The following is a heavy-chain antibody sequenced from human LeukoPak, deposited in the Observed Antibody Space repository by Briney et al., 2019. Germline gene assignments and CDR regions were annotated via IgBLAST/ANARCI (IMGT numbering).Heavy chain of an antibody. D-gene: IGHD3-3*01. J-gene: IGHJ5*02. CDR1: GFTFSDYY. V-gene: IGHV3-11*01. CDR2: ISSGGGTI. CDR3: ARVLREWLLFGWFDP. Sequence: GGSLRLSCAASGFTFSDYYMSWIRQAPGKGLEWVSSISSGGGTIYYADSVKGRFTISRDNAKNSLYLQINSLRAEDTAVYFCARVLREWLLFGWFDPWGQGTLVTVSS.